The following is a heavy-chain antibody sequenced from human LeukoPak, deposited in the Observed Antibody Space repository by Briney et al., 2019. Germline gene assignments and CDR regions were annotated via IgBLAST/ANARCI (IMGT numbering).Heavy chain of an antibody. J-gene: IGHJ4*02. CDR2: ISSSGSTI. CDR3: ASLSVPYGDYNFDY. Sequence: PGGSLRLSCAASGFTFSSYEMNWVRQAPGKGLEWVSYISSSGSTIYYADSVKGRFTISRDNAKNSLYLQMNSLRAEDTAVYYCASLSVPYGDYNFDYWGQGTLVTVSS. CDR1: GFTFSSYE. D-gene: IGHD4-17*01. V-gene: IGHV3-48*03.